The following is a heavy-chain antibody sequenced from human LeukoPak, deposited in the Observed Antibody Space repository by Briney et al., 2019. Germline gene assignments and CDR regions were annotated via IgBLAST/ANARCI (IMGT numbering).Heavy chain of an antibody. CDR3: ASRKLGNDY. CDR2: IFYSGST. CDR1: GGSINRTTYY. V-gene: IGHV4-61*05. Sequence: SETLSLTCTVSGGSINRTTYYWGWIRQPPGKGLEWIGSIFYSGSTNYNPSLKSRVTISADTSQNQFSLKLSSVTAADTAVYYCASRKLGNDYWGQGTLVTVSS. D-gene: IGHD7-27*01. J-gene: IGHJ4*02.